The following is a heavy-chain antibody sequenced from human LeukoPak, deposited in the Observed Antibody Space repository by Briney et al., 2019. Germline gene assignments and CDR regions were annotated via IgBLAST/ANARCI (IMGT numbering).Heavy chain of an antibody. V-gene: IGHV3-7*01. CDR3: ARDDSIKLRYFDWLLKSYYFGY. CDR2: IKQDGSEK. D-gene: IGHD3-9*01. CDR1: GFSFSRYW. J-gene: IGHJ4*02. Sequence: GECLRLSCAASGFSFSRYWMSWVRQAPGKGLEWVANIKQDGSEKYYVDSVKGRFTISRDNAKNSLYLQMNSLRAEDTAVYYCARDDSIKLRYFDWLLKSYYFGYWGQGTLVTVSS.